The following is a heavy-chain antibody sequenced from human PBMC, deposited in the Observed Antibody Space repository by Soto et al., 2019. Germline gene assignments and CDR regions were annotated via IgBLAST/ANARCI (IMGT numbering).Heavy chain of an antibody. V-gene: IGHV3-66*01. CDR1: GFTVSSNY. CDR3: AREMDYYGSGSYYSSTGFDP. J-gene: IGHJ5*02. D-gene: IGHD3-10*01. CDR2: IYSGGSR. Sequence: GGSLRLSCAASGFTVSSNYMSWVRQAPGKGLEWVSVIYSGGSRYYADSVKGRFTISRDNSKNTLYLQMNSLRAEDTAVYYCAREMDYYGSGSYYSSTGFDPWGQGTLVTVSS.